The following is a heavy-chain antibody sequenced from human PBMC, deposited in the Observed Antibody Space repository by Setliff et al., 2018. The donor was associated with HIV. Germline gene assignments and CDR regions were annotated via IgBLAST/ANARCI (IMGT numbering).Heavy chain of an antibody. V-gene: IGHV1-18*01. Sequence: ASVKVSCKTSCYPFDSYGISWVRQAPGQGLEWMGWISAYIGDTKYAQRFQGRVTMTTDPSTPTAYMELRSLKSEDTAVYYCARAVGGSNYFDYSGYQDFWGQGTRVTVSS. J-gene: IGHJ4*02. CDR3: ARAVGGSNYFDYSGYQDF. D-gene: IGHD3-22*01. CDR2: ISAYIGDT. CDR1: CYPFDSYG.